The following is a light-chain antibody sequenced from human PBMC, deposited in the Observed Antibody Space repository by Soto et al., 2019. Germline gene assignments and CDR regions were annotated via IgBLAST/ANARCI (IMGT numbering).Light chain of an antibody. J-gene: IGKJ2*01. V-gene: IGKV3-20*01. CDR3: QQYANSPHT. CDR2: GAS. CDR1: QSVSSSQ. Sequence: EIVLTQSPVTLSLSPGESATLSCRASQSVSSSQVAWYQQKPGQAPRLLIYGASSRATGIPDRFSGVGSETDFTLTINRLEPEDFAVYYCQQYANSPHTFGQGTKLEIK.